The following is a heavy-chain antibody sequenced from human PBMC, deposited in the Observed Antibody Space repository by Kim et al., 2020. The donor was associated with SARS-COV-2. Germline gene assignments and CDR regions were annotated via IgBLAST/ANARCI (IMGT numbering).Heavy chain of an antibody. D-gene: IGHD2-15*01. CDR3: ARMLHFDY. J-gene: IGHJ4*02. CDR2: GSTT. Sequence: GSTTYYADSVRGRFTISRDNSKNTLYLQMNSLRAEDTAVYYCARMLHFDYWGQGALVTVSS. V-gene: IGHV3-23*01.